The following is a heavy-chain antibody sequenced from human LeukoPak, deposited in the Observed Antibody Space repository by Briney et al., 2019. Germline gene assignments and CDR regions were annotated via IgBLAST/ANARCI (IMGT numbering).Heavy chain of an antibody. CDR2: ISSICSTI. CDR3: ARDPILY. CDR1: GFTFSDYY. Sequence: PGRSLRLSCAASGFTFSDYYMSWLRQAPGKGLEWVSYISSICSTIYYADPVKGRFTISRVNAKNSPYLQMTNLSAHDPAVHYCARDPILYWGQGTLVTVCS. V-gene: IGHV3-11*01. D-gene: IGHD3-3*01. J-gene: IGHJ4*02.